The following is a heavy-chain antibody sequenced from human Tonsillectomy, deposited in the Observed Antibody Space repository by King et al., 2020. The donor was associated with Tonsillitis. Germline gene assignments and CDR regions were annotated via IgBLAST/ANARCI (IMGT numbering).Heavy chain of an antibody. CDR3: ARARLLRGSPRDAFDI. V-gene: IGHV1-18*01. CDR2: ISVYNGNT. Sequence: QLVQSGAEVKKPGASVKVSCKASGYTFTNYGISWVRQAPGQGLEWMGWISVYNGNTNYAQKLQGRVTMTTDTSTSTAYMELRSLRSDDRAVYYCARARLLRGSPRDAFDIWGQGTMVTVSS. J-gene: IGHJ3*02. CDR1: GYTFTNYG. D-gene: IGHD3-10*01.